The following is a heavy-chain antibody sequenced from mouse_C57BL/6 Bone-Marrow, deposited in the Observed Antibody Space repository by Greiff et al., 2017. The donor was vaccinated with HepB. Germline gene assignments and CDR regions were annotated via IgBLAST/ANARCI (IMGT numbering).Heavy chain of an antibody. CDR2: IDPANGNT. Sequence: VQLQQSVAELVRPGASVKLSCTASGFNIKNTYMHWVKQRPEQGLEWIGRIDPANGNTKYAPKFQGKATITADTSSNTAYLQLSSLTSEDTAIYYCADPLYYGSSYWYFDVWGTGTTVTVSS. CDR1: GFNIKNTY. D-gene: IGHD1-1*01. J-gene: IGHJ1*03. CDR3: ADPLYYGSSYWYFDV. V-gene: IGHV14-3*01.